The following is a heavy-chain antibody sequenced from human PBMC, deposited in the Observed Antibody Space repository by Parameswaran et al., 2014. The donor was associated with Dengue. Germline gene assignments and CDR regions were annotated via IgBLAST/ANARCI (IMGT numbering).Heavy chain of an antibody. Sequence: VRQMPGKGLEWMGIIYPGDSDTRYSPSFQGQVTISADKSISTAYLQWSSLKASDTAMYYCARRVQLLSNAFDIWGQGTMVTVSS. V-gene: IGHV5-51*01. CDR2: IYPGDSDT. D-gene: IGHD2-2*01. J-gene: IGHJ3*02. CDR3: ARRVQLLSNAFDI.